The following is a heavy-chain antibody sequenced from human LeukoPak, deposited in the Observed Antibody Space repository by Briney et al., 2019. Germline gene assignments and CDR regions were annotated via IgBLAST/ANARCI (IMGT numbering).Heavy chain of an antibody. CDR1: GFTFSDYA. CDR2: IRSKADGGTT. J-gene: IGHJ4*02. Sequence: GGSLRLSCTASGFTFSDYAMSWVRQAPGKGLEWVGFIRSKADGGTTEYAASVKGRFTSSRDDNKRIAYLQMNRLKTEDTAVYYCTRAEHIVVVTAIGGTGDYWGQGTLVTVSS. V-gene: IGHV3-49*04. CDR3: TRAEHIVVVTAIGGTGDY. D-gene: IGHD2-21*02.